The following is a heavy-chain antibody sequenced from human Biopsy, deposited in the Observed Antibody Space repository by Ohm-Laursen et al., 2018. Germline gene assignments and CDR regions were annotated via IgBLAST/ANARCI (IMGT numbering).Heavy chain of an antibody. CDR3: VKATASYDSRGYYYDY. CDR2: VNWNSDRV. V-gene: IGHV3-9*01. CDR1: GFNFDMFA. D-gene: IGHD3-22*01. J-gene: IGHJ4*02. Sequence: SLTLSCAASGFNFDMFAMHWVRQTPGTGLELVSAVNWNSDRVDYADSVKGRFTISRDNAKKSLYLQMNSLRAEDTALYYCVKATASYDSRGYYYDYWGQGTLVTVSS.